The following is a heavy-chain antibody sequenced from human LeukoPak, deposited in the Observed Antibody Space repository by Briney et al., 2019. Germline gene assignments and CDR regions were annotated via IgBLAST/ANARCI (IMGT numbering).Heavy chain of an antibody. V-gene: IGHV4-59*01. Sequence: SETLSLNCTVSGDSISSYYWSSIRQPPGKGQEWIGYIYYSGSTNYNPSLKSRVTISVDTSKNQFSLKLSSVTAADTAVYYCAREMGKGYSYGYATNDAFDIWGQGTMVSVSS. CDR2: IYYSGST. D-gene: IGHD5-18*01. J-gene: IGHJ3*02. CDR1: GDSISSYY. CDR3: AREMGKGYSYGYATNDAFDI.